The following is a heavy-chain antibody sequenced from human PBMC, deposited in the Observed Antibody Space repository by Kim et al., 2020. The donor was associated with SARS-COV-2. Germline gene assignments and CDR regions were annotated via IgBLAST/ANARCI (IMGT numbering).Heavy chain of an antibody. CDR1: GIPFSNAW. D-gene: IGHD2-2*01. V-gene: IGHV3-15*01. CDR2: IKSKSDGGTA. J-gene: IGHJ4*02. CDR3: TTVSMR. Sequence: GGSLRLSCAVSGIPFSNAWFNWVRQAPGKGLEWVGRIKSKSDGGTADLAAPVKGRFAISRDDSKNTLYLLMNSLRTDDLAVYYCTTVSMRWGQGTLVTVS.